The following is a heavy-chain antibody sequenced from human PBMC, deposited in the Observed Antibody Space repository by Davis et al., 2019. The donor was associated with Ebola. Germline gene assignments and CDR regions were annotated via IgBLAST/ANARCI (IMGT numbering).Heavy chain of an antibody. CDR2: ISSNSTNK. CDR1: GFTFSDYY. Sequence: PGGSLRLSCAASGFTFSDYYMSWIRQAPGKGPEWVSYISSNSTNKKYADSVKGRFTISRDDAKNSLYLQMNSLGAEDTAVYYCAREAYYYDSTGYYYDIPDLFDYWGQGTLDTVSS. D-gene: IGHD3-22*01. V-gene: IGHV3-11*06. J-gene: IGHJ4*02. CDR3: AREAYYYDSTGYYYDIPDLFDY.